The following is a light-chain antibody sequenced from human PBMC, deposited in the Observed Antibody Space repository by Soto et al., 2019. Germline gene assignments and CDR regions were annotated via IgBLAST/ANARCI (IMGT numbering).Light chain of an antibody. J-gene: IGKJ5*01. CDR3: QQHNNWPPIT. CDR1: QSVSSTY. Sequence: EIVFTHSPGTLSLSPGERATLSCRASQSVSSTYLAWYHQKPGQAPRLLIYGASTRATGIPARFSGSGSGTEFTLTIRSLQSEDFAVYYCQQHNNWPPITCGQGTRREIK. CDR2: GAS. V-gene: IGKV3-15*01.